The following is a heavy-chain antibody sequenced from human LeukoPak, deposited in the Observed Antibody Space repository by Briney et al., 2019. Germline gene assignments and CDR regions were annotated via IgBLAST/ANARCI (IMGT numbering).Heavy chain of an antibody. J-gene: IGHJ5*02. Sequence: GGSLRLSCAASGFIFSSYWMSWVRQAPGKGLEWVANIKQDGSEKYYVDSVKGRFTISRDNAKNSLYLQMNSLRAEDTAVYYCARVGRFRAVTGTWERGNWFDPWGQGTLVTVSS. CDR2: IKQDGSEK. CDR3: ARVGRFRAVTGTWERGNWFDP. CDR1: GFIFSSYW. V-gene: IGHV3-7*01. D-gene: IGHD6-19*01.